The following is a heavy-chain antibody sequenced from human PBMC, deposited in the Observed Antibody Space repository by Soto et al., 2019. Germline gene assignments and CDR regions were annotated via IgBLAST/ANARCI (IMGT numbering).Heavy chain of an antibody. CDR2: INHSGST. J-gene: IGHJ6*02. V-gene: IGHV4-34*01. Sequence: QVQLQQWGAGLLKPSETLSLTCAVYGGSFSGYYWSWIRQPPGKGLEWIGEINHSGSTNYNPSLKSRVTISVDTSKNQFSLKLSSVTAADTAVYYCARRFPVRKSVDVWGHGNTVTVAS. CDR3: ARRFPVRKSVDV. CDR1: GGSFSGYY. D-gene: IGHD3-10*01.